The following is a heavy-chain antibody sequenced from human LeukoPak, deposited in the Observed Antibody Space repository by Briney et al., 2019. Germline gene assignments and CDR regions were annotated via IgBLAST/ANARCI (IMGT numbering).Heavy chain of an antibody. D-gene: IGHD3-22*01. CDR2: IRYDGSNK. V-gene: IGHV3-30*02. J-gene: IGHJ3*02. CDR3: ARRFPTRLRSSGYYLGAPHDAFDI. CDR1: GFTFSSYG. Sequence: GGSLRLSCAASGFTFSSYGMHWVRQAPGKGLEWVAFIRYDGSNKYYADSVKGRFTISRDNSKNTLYLQMDSLRAEDTAVYYCARRFPTRLRSSGYYLGAPHDAFDIWGQGTMVTVSS.